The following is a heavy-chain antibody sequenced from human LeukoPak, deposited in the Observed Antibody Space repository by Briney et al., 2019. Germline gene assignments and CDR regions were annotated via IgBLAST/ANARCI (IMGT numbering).Heavy chain of an antibody. V-gene: IGHV4-39*07. CDR1: GGLTGSGTYY. CDR2: HYYNGDT. D-gene: IGHD4-17*01. CDR3: ARGPLYGDYNIDY. J-gene: IGHJ4*02. Sequence: SETLSLTCTVSGGLTGSGTYYWGWIRQPPGKGLEWIGSHYYNGDTYYNPSLRSRVTISVDTSKSQFSLKLSSVTAADTAVYYCARGPLYGDYNIDYWGQGTLVTVSS.